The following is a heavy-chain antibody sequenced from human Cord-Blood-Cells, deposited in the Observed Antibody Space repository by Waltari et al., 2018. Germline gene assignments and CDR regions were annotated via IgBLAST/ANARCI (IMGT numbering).Heavy chain of an antibody. CDR2: SNHSGST. J-gene: IGHJ6*02. CDR1: VGSFSGYY. CDR3: ARAAEYSSSYYYYGMDV. D-gene: IGHD6-6*01. V-gene: IGHV4-34*01. Sequence: QVQLQQWGAGLLKPSATLSLTCAVYVGSFSGYYWSWVRQPPRKGLEWIGESNHSGSTNYNPALKSRVTISVDTSKNQFSLKLSSVTAADTAVYYCARAAEYSSSYYYYGMDVWGQGTTVTVSS.